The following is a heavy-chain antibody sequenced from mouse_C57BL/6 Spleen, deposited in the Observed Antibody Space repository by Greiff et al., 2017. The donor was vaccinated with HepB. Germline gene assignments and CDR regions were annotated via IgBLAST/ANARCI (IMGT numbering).Heavy chain of an antibody. J-gene: IGHJ3*01. CDR2: IDPETGGT. CDR1: GYTFTDYE. Sequence: QVHVKQSGAELVRPGASVTLSCKASGYTFTDYEMHWVKQTPVHGLEWIGAIDPETGGTAYNQKFKGKAILTADKSSSTAYMELRSLTSEDSAVYYCSDYDGTWFAYWGQGTLVTVSA. D-gene: IGHD2-4*01. V-gene: IGHV1-15*01. CDR3: SDYDGTWFAY.